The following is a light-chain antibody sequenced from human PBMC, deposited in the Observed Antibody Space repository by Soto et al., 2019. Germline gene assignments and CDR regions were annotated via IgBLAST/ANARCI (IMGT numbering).Light chain of an antibody. Sequence: DIQMTQSPSSLSASVGDRVTITCRASQGISTYLVWYQQRQGRAPKLLIYDGSSLLSGVPSRFSGSGSGTDFTLTISSLQPEDFATYYCQQSYRTPYTFGQGTKLETK. J-gene: IGKJ2*01. V-gene: IGKV1-39*01. CDR1: QGISTY. CDR3: QQSYRTPYT. CDR2: DGS.